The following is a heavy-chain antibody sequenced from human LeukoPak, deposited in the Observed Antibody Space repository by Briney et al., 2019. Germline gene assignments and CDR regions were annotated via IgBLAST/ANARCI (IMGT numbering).Heavy chain of an antibody. CDR2: ISGSGGST. J-gene: IGHJ4*02. CDR3: AKDGVAAISSMWLVHPYYFDY. D-gene: IGHD2-15*01. V-gene: IGHV3-23*01. Sequence: SGGSLRPSCAASGFTFSSYAMSWVRQAPGKGLEWVSAISGSGGSTYYADSVKGRFTISRDNSKNTLYLQMNSLRAEDTAVYYCAKDGVAAISSMWLVHPYYFDYWGQGTLVTVSS. CDR1: GFTFSSYA.